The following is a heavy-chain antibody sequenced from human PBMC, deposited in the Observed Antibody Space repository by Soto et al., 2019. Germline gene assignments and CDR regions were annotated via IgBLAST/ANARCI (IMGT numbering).Heavy chain of an antibody. CDR2: TNPKSGYT. Sequence: QVQLVQSGAEVKKPGASVKVSCKASGYTFSSYDINWVRQATGQGLEWVGWTNPKSGYTVYAQQFQGRVPMTRDTSRSTAYMELKSLRSEDTAVYYGARTNGYLDSWGQRTLVTVAS. CDR3: ARTNGYLDS. CDR1: GYTFSSYD. D-gene: IGHD1-1*01. V-gene: IGHV1-8*01. J-gene: IGHJ4*02.